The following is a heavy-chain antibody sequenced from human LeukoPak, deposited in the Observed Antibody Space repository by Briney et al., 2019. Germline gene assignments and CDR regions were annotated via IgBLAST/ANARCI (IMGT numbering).Heavy chain of an antibody. CDR2: INHSGST. CDR1: GGSFSGYY. CDR3: ARGGVAVAGSDYYYHYDMDV. J-gene: IGHJ6*02. Sequence: SETLSLTCAVYGGSFSGYYWSWIRQPPGKGLEWIGEINHSGSTNYNPSLKSRVTISVDTSKNQFSLKLSSVTAADTAVYYCARGGVAVAGSDYYYHYDMDVWGQGTTVTVSS. V-gene: IGHV4-34*01. D-gene: IGHD6-19*01.